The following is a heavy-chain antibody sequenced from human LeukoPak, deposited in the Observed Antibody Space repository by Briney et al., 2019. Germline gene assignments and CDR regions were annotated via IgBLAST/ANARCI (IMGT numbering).Heavy chain of an antibody. D-gene: IGHD3-9*01. Sequence: GASVKVSCKASGYTFTSYGISWVRQAPGQGLEWMGWISAYNGNTNYAQKLQGRVTMTTGTSTSTAYMELRSLRSDDTAVYYCARDRRYFDWLLLVKTTPNDAFDIWGQGTMVTVSS. CDR2: ISAYNGNT. CDR1: GYTFTSYG. V-gene: IGHV1-18*01. CDR3: ARDRRYFDWLLLVKTTPNDAFDI. J-gene: IGHJ3*02.